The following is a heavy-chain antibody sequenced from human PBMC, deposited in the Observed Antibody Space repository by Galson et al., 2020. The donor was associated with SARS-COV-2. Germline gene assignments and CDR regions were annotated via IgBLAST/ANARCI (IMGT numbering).Heavy chain of an antibody. CDR3: AREVLYDAFDI. CDR2: ISYDGSNK. CDR1: GFTFSSYA. Sequence: GGSLRLSCAASGFTFSSYAMHWVRQAPGKGLEWVAVISYDGSNKYYADSVKGRFTISRDNSKNTLYLQMNSLRAEDTAVYYCAREVLYDAFDIWGQGTMVTVSS. V-gene: IGHV3-30*04. J-gene: IGHJ3*02.